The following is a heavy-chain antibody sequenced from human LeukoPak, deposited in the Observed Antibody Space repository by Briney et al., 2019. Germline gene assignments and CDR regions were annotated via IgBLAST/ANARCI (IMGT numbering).Heavy chain of an antibody. CDR3: ARGPSDDYGDYDAFDV. V-gene: IGHV1-69*04. CDR1: GGIFSSYA. J-gene: IGHJ3*01. CDR2: IIPILGIA. D-gene: IGHD4-17*01. Sequence: GSSVKVSCKASGGIFSSYAISWVRQAPGQGLEWMGRIIPILGIANYAQKFQGRVTITADKSTSTAYMDLSSLRSEDTAVYFCARGPSDDYGDYDAFDVWGQGTMVTVSS.